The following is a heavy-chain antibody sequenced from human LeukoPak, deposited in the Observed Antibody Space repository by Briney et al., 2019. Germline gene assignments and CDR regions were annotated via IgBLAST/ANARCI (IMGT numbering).Heavy chain of an antibody. CDR3: ARGVTTVTTVFDY. D-gene: IGHD4-17*01. CDR1: GGSFSGYY. Sequence: SETLSLTCAVYGGSFSGYYWSWIRQPPGKGLEWIGEINHSGSTNYNPSLKSRVTISVDTSKNQSSLKLSSVTAADTAVYYCARGVTTVTTVFDYWGQGTLVTVSS. CDR2: INHSGST. J-gene: IGHJ4*02. V-gene: IGHV4-34*01.